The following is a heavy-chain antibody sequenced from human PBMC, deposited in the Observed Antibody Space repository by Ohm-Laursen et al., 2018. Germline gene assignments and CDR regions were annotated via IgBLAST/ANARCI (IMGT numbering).Heavy chain of an antibody. Sequence: SSVKVSCKASGYTFTTHYIHWVRQAPGQGLEWMGIINPSGGSTSYAQKFQGRVTMTRDTSTSTVYMELSSLRSEDTAVYYCARTFIAAAAAFDIWGQGTMVTVSS. CDR3: ARTFIAAAAAFDI. CDR1: GYTFTTHY. D-gene: IGHD6-13*01. V-gene: IGHV1-46*01. CDR2: INPSGGST. J-gene: IGHJ3*02.